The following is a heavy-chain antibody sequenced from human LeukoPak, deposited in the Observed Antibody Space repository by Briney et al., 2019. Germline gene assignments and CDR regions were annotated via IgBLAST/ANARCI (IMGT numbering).Heavy chain of an antibody. D-gene: IGHD3-22*01. V-gene: IGHV1-2*02. CDR3: ARAKWLNYFDY. CDR2: INPNSGGT. J-gene: IGHJ4*02. CDR1: GYTFTGYY. Sequence: GAAVKVSCKASGYTFTGYYMHWVRQAPGQGLDWMGWINPNSGGTNYAQKFQGRVTMTRDTSISTAYMELSRLRSDDTAVYYCARAKWLNYFDYWGQGTLVTVSS.